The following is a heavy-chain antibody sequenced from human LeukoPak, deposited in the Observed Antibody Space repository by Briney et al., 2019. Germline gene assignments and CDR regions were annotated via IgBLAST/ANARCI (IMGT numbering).Heavy chain of an antibody. CDR3: TKEVHYDDSDSYFYYMDV. CDR2: ISYDGSHK. CDR1: GFTFSSYA. D-gene: IGHD3-22*01. V-gene: IGHV3-30*04. J-gene: IGHJ6*03. Sequence: GRSLRLSCAASGFTFSSYAMHWVGQAPGKGLEWVAVISYDGSHKYYADSVKGRFTISRDNSKNTLYLQMNNLRPEDTAIYYCTKEVHYDDSDSYFYYMDVWGKGTTVTVSS.